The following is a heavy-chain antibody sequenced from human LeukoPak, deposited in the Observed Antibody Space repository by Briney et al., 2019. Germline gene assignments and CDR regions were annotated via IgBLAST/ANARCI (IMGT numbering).Heavy chain of an antibody. J-gene: IGHJ5*02. CDR2: INTKSGRT. CDR1: GYSFTDYY. V-gene: IGHV1-2*02. CDR3: ARADFIDAGPYLIGP. D-gene: IGHD3-3*01. Sequence: ASLKVSCKTSGYSFTDYYIHWGRHAPGQRLEWMGWINTKSGRTSSARKFQGRVTMTRDPSITTGYMDMAWLTSDDTAIYFCARADFIDAGPYLIGPWGQGTLVTVSS.